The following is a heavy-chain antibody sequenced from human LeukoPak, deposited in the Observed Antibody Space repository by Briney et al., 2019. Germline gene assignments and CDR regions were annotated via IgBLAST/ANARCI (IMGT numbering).Heavy chain of an antibody. J-gene: IGHJ4*02. Sequence: GGSLRLSCAASGFTFSSYWMSWVRQAPGKGLGWVSYISSSGTSIYYADPVQGRFTISRDNATNSLYLQMNSLRAEDTAVYYCASRQWLVSSFDYWGQGTLVTVSS. CDR1: GFTFSSYW. D-gene: IGHD6-19*01. CDR2: ISSSGTSI. V-gene: IGHV3-48*04. CDR3: ASRQWLVSSFDY.